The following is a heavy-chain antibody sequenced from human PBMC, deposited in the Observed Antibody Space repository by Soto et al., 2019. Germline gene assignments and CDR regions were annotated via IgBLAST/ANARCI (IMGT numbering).Heavy chain of an antibody. D-gene: IGHD6-19*01. CDR3: ARGHYRSGWFDC. Sequence: EVQLVESGGGLVQPGGSLRLSCAASDFVFSNYEMSWVRQAPGKGLESIAYISSSGGIKYYAASVKGRFTILRDNSKNSLYLQMNSLKAEDTALYFCARGHYRSGWFDCWGQGTLVTVSS. J-gene: IGHJ4*02. CDR1: DFVFSNYE. V-gene: IGHV3-48*03. CDR2: ISSSGGIK.